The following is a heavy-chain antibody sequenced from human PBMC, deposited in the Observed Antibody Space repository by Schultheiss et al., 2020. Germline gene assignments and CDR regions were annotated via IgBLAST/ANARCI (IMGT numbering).Heavy chain of an antibody. Sequence: SATLSLTCTVSGGSISSYYWSWIRQPPGKGLEWIGYIYYSGSINYNPSLKSRVTISVDTSKNQFSLKLSSVTAADTAVYYCARDTRPGYSYGGGVFDYWGQGTLVTVSS. CDR3: ARDTRPGYSYGGGVFDY. CDR2: IYYSGSI. D-gene: IGHD5-18*01. CDR1: GGSISSYY. V-gene: IGHV4-59*01. J-gene: IGHJ4*02.